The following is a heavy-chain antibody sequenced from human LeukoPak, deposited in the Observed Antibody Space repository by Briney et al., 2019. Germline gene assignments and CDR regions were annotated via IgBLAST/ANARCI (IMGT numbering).Heavy chain of an antibody. CDR2: IIPIFGIA. CDR3: AFEAYGGPTPGNY. CDR1: GGTFSSYA. Sequence: ASVKVSCKASGGTFSSYAISWVRHPPRQGLEWMGRIIPIFGIANYAQKFQGRVTITADKSTSTAYMELSSLRSEDTAVYYCAFEAYGGPTPGNYWGQGTLVTVSS. D-gene: IGHD4-23*01. V-gene: IGHV1-69*04. J-gene: IGHJ4*02.